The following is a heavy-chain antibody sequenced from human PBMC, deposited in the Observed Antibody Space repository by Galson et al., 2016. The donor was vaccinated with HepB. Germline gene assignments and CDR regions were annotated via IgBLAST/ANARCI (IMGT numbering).Heavy chain of an antibody. V-gene: IGHV3-9*01. CDR1: GFDFDDYA. J-gene: IGHJ4*02. CDR2: LSWNGGDG. CDR3: AKGGSGTAVVGPATLYFES. Sequence: SLRLSCAGSGFDFDDYAMHWVRQPPGKGLEWVSGLSWNGGDGGYAASVRGRFTVSRDNAKNSLFLQMNSLTPEDTAFYYCAKGGSGTAVVGPATLYFESWGQGTLVTVSS. D-gene: IGHD2-15*01.